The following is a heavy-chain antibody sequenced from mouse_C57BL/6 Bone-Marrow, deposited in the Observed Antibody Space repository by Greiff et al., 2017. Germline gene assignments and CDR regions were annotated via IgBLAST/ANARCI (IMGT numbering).Heavy chain of an antibody. V-gene: IGHV1-81*01. D-gene: IGHD2-1*01. J-gene: IGHJ4*01. CDR2: IYPRSGNT. CDR3: ARGNYYAMDY. Sequence: QVQLKQPGAELARPGASVKLSCKASGYTFTSYGISWVKQRTGQGLEWIGEIYPRSGNTYYNEKFKGKATLTADKSSSTAYMELRSLTSEDSAVYFCARGNYYAMDYWGQGTSVTVSS. CDR1: GYTFTSYG.